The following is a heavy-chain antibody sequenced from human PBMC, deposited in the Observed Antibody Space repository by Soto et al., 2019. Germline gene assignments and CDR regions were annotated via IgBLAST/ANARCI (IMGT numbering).Heavy chain of an antibody. J-gene: IGHJ4*02. Sequence: EVQLLESGGGLVQPGGSLRLSCAASGFTFSSYAMSWVRQAPGKGLEWVSAISGSGGSTYYADSVKGRYTISRDNSKNPLYLQMNSLRAEDTAVYYCAKDRLWELRIFDYWGQGTLVTVSS. V-gene: IGHV3-23*01. CDR2: ISGSGGST. D-gene: IGHD1-26*01. CDR1: GFTFSSYA. CDR3: AKDRLWELRIFDY.